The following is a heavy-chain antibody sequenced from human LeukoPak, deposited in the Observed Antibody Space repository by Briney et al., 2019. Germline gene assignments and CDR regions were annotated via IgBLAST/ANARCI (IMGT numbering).Heavy chain of an antibody. CDR1: GFTFSSYS. D-gene: IGHD6-13*01. J-gene: IGHJ4*02. CDR2: IYYSGST. V-gene: IGHV4-31*02. Sequence: LRLSCAASGFTFSSYSMNWIRQHPGKGLEWIGYIYYSGSTYYNPSLKSRVTISVDTSKNQFSLKLSSVTAADTAVYYCARVDDIAAADFDYWGQGTLVTVSS. CDR3: ARVDDIAAADFDY.